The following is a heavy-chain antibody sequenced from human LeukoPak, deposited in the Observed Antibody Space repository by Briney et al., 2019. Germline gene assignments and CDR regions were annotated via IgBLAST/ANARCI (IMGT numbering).Heavy chain of an antibody. CDR2: ISASGGAT. CDR1: GFTFTGHA. Sequence: GGSLRLSCAASGFTFTGHAMNWVRQAPGQGLEWVSVISASGGATHYVESVKGRFIVSRDNSKNTPSLQMNSLRAEDTAVYYCANGAVAGGWYYFDYWGQGTPVTVSS. V-gene: IGHV3-23*01. D-gene: IGHD6-19*01. CDR3: ANGAVAGGWYYFDY. J-gene: IGHJ4*02.